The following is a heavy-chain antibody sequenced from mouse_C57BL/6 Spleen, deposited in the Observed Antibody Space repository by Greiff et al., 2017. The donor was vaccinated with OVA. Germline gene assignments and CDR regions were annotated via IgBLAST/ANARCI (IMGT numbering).Heavy chain of an antibody. Sequence: QVQLKQPGAELVKPGASVKLSCKASGYTFTSYWMQWVKQRPGQGLEWIGEIDPSDSYTNYNQKFKGKATLTVDTSSSTAYMQLSSLTSEDSAVYYCARRRDVAYWGQGTLVTVSA. CDR3: ARRRDVAY. CDR2: IDPSDSYT. J-gene: IGHJ3*01. V-gene: IGHV1-50*01. D-gene: IGHD3-3*01. CDR1: GYTFTSYW.